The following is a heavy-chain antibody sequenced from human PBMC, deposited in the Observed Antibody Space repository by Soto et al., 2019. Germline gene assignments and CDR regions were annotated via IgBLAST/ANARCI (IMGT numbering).Heavy chain of an antibody. CDR1: GFTFSSNG. CDR2: ISGSGGNR. J-gene: IGHJ4*02. CDR3: AKGLRSNDWGADY. V-gene: IGHV3-23*01. Sequence: EVQVLESGGGLVQPGGSLRLSCAASGFTFSSNGMSWVRQAPGKGLEWVSSISGSGGNRYYADSVKGRFTISRDNSKDTLHLQMNSLRVEDTAVYYCAKGLRSNDWGADYWGQGTLVTVSS. D-gene: IGHD6-19*01.